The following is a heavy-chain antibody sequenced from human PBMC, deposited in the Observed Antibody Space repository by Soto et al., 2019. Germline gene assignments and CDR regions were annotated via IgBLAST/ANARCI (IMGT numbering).Heavy chain of an antibody. D-gene: IGHD3-10*01. Sequence: GALRLSCAASVFSIRYYLMNWVRQAPGKGPEWVANIKEDGSEKHYVDSVKGRFTISSDNAKNSLYLQMNSLRAEDTAVYYCVRYHAPGNYQGYWGPGTLVTVSS. CDR3: VRYHAPGNYQGY. CDR1: VFSIRYYL. V-gene: IGHV3-7*01. J-gene: IGHJ4*02. CDR2: IKEDGSEK.